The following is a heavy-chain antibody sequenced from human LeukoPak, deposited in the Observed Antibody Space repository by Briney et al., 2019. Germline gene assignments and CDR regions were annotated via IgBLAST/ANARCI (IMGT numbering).Heavy chain of an antibody. CDR2: IYYSGST. CDR3: ARRSSGSYYSLFDP. D-gene: IGHD1-26*01. J-gene: IGHJ5*02. V-gene: IGHV4-39*01. Sequence: SETLSLTCNVSGGSISSSSYYWGWIRQPPGKGLEWIGSIYYSGSTYYNPSLKSRVTISVDTSKNQFSLKLSSVTAADTAVYYCARRSSGSYYSLFDPWGQGTLVTVSS. CDR1: GGSISSSSYY.